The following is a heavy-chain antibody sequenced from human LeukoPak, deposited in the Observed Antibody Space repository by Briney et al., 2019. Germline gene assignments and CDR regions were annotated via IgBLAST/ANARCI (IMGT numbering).Heavy chain of an antibody. V-gene: IGHV4-39*01. CDR1: GGSISSSSYY. Sequence: SETLSLTCTVSGGSISSSSYYWGWIRQPPGKGLDWIGSIYYSGSTYYNPSLKSRVTISVDTSKNQFSLKLSSVTAADTAVYYCARHLGLGSGSYHFDYWGQGTLVTVSS. CDR3: ARHLGLGSGSYHFDY. CDR2: IYYSGST. J-gene: IGHJ4*02. D-gene: IGHD3-10*01.